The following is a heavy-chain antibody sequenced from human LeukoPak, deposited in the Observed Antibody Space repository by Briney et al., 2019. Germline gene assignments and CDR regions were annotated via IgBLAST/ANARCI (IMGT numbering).Heavy chain of an antibody. CDR2: ISAYNGNT. D-gene: IGHD2-2*01. Sequence: ASVKVSCKASGYTFTSYGINWVRQAPGQGLEWMGWISAYNGNTNYAQKLQGRVTMTTDTSTSTAYMELRSPRSDDTAVYYCAREDLLYCSSTSCDHYYGMDVWGQGTTVTVSS. J-gene: IGHJ6*02. V-gene: IGHV1-18*01. CDR3: AREDLLYCSSTSCDHYYGMDV. CDR1: GYTFTSYG.